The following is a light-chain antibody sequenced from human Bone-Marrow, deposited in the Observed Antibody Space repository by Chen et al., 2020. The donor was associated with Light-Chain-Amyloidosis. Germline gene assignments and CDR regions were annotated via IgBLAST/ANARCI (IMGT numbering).Light chain of an antibody. CDR2: DDS. Sequence: SYVLTQPSSVSVAPGQTATLSGGGNNIGSTSVHCYQQTPGQAPLLVVYDDSDRPSGIPERLSGSNSGNTATLTISRVEAGDEADYYCQVWDRSSDRPVFGGGTKLTVL. V-gene: IGLV3-21*02. CDR1: NIGSTS. J-gene: IGLJ3*02. CDR3: QVWDRSSDRPV.